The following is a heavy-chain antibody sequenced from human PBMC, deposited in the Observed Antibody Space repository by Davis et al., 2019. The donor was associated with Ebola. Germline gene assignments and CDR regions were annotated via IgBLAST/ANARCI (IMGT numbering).Heavy chain of an antibody. CDR1: GFTFSTFW. D-gene: IGHD3-10*01. CDR3: ARNGLWFGELPLGYYYYGMDV. CDR2: IKTDGSDI. Sequence: GESLKISCAASGFTFSTFWMTWVRQAPGKGLDWVANIKTDGSDIYYVDSVKGRFTISRDNSKNTLYLQMGSLRAEDTAVYYCARNGLWFGELPLGYYYYGMDVWGKGTTVTVSS. J-gene: IGHJ6*04. V-gene: IGHV3-7*01.